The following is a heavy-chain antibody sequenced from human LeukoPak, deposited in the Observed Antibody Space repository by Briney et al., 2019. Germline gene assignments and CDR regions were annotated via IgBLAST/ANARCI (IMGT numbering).Heavy chain of an antibody. D-gene: IGHD6-13*01. CDR1: GFTFDDYA. Sequence: PGGSLRLSCAASGFTFDDYAMHWVRQAPGKGLEWVSGISWNSGSIGYADSVKGRFTISRDNAKNSLYLQMNSLRAEDMALYYCAKNLGSRWYLGPFENWGQGTMVTVSS. CDR3: AKNLGSRWYLGPFEN. CDR2: ISWNSGSI. V-gene: IGHV3-9*03. J-gene: IGHJ3*02.